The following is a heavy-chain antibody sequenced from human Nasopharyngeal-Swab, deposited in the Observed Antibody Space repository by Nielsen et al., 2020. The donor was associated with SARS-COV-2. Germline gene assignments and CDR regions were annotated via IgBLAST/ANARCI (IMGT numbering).Heavy chain of an antibody. V-gene: IGHV4-4*02. J-gene: IGHJ4*02. CDR2: IYHSGST. Sequence: SETLSLTCAVSGGSISSSNWWSWVRQPPGKGLEWIGEIYHSGSTNYNPSLKSRVTISVDTSKNQFSLKLSSVTAADTAVYYCARVGEYSGYDWGYYFDYWGQGTQVTVSS. D-gene: IGHD5-12*01. CDR1: GGSISSSNW. CDR3: ARVGEYSGYDWGYYFDY.